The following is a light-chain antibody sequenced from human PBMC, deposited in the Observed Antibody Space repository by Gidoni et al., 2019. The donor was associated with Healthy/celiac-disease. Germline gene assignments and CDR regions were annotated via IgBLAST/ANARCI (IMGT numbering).Light chain of an antibody. CDR2: AAS. CDR3: QQYYSYPQT. V-gene: IGKV1-8*01. J-gene: IGKJ2*01. CDR1: QGISSY. Sequence: AIRRTQSPSSLPASTGDRVTITCRASQGISSYLAWYQQKPGKAPKLLIYAASTLQSGVPPRFSGSGSGTDFTLTISCLQSEDFATYYCQQYYSYPQTFGQGTKLEIK.